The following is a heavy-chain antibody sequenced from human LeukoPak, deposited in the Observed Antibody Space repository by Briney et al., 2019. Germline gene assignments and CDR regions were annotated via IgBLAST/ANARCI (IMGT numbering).Heavy chain of an antibody. CDR2: INHSGST. CDR3: ARDSRSEFFDY. J-gene: IGHJ4*02. CDR1: GGSFSGYY. D-gene: IGHD3-3*01. V-gene: IGHV4-34*01. Sequence: SETLSLTCAVYGGSFSGYYWSWIRQPPGKGLEWIGEINHSGSTNYNPSLKSRVTISVDTSKNQFSLKLSSVTAADTAVYYCARDSRSEFFDYWGQGTLVTVSS.